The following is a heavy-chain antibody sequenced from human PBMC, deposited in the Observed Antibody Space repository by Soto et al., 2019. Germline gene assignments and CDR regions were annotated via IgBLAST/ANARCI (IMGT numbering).Heavy chain of an antibody. CDR2: ISPMFGAA. CDR1: GGTFNTYA. CDR3: AREVQVHTPAFVY. V-gene: IGHV1-69*19. J-gene: IGHJ4*02. D-gene: IGHD3-10*01. Sequence: QVQLVQSGAEMKKPGSSVKVSCQSSGGTFNTYAMNWVRQAPGQGPEWMGDISPMFGAANYAPKFQGRVTISADESTGKSYLQLSSLASEDPALYFCAREVQVHTPAFVYWGQGTLVTVSS.